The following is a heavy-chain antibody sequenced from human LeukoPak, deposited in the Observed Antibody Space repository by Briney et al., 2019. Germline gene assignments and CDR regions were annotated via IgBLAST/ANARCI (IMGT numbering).Heavy chain of an antibody. D-gene: IGHD2-2*01. CDR2: IWYDGSNK. J-gene: IGHJ4*02. Sequence: GRSLRLSCAASGFTFSSYGMHWVRQAPGKGLEWVAVIWYDGSNKYYADSVKGRFTISRDNSKNTLYLQMNSLRAEDTAVYYCARDSTYCSSTSCYDYWGQGTLVTVSS. CDR1: GFTFSSYG. V-gene: IGHV3-33*01. CDR3: ARDSTYCSSTSCYDY.